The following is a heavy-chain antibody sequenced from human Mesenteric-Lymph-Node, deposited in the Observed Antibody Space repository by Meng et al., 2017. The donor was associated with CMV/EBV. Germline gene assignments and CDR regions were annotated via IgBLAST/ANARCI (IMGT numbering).Heavy chain of an antibody. CDR3: VSLFRGGSGRGY. D-gene: IGHD3-10*01. J-gene: IGHJ4*02. CDR2: SYAPTSF. Sequence: FSSVSFTTLIFHWTSVRHPPGKGLDCFAYSYAPTSFPYQSSLKSRVTMSVDTSKNQLSLRLTSVTAADTAVYYCVSLFRGGSGRGYWGQGTLVTVSS. CDR1: SVSFTTLIFH. V-gene: IGHV4-61*01.